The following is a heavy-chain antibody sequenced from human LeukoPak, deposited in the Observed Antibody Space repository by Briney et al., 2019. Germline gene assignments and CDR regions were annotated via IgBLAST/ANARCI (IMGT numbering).Heavy chain of an antibody. V-gene: IGHV3-30*02. Sequence: GGTLRLSCAASGLTFSSYGMHWVRQAPGKGLEWVAFIRYDGSNKYYADSVKGRFTISRDNSKNTLYLQMNSLRAEDTAVYYCAKDLEYCSSTSCYDYYYGMDVWGQGTTVTVSS. D-gene: IGHD2-2*01. CDR1: GLTFSSYG. CDR3: AKDLEYCSSTSCYDYYYGMDV. J-gene: IGHJ6*02. CDR2: IRYDGSNK.